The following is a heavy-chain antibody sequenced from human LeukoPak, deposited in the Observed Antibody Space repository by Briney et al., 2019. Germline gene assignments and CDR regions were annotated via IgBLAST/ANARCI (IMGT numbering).Heavy chain of an antibody. Sequence: ASVKVSCKASGYTFSSDDINWVRQATGQGLEHMGWMNPNSGDTGYAQKFQGRVSITRNTSISTAYMELSSLRSEDTAVYYCARGGAMDVWGKGTTVTVSS. D-gene: IGHD3-10*01. J-gene: IGHJ6*03. CDR2: MNPNSGDT. CDR1: GYTFSSDD. CDR3: ARGGAMDV. V-gene: IGHV1-8*03.